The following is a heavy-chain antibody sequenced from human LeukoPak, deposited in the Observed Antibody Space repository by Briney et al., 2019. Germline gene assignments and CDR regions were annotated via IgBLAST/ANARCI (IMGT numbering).Heavy chain of an antibody. J-gene: IGHJ4*02. V-gene: IGHV1-46*01. D-gene: IGHD5-24*01. CDR2: INPNGGST. CDR3: GRVDMATTKDY. Sequence: ASVKVSCKASGYTFTSYYMHWVRQAPGQGLEWMGIINPNGGSTSYAQKFQGRVTMTRDTSTSTVYMDLRSLSSDDTAVYYCGRVDMATTKDYWGQGTLVTVSS. CDR1: GYTFTSYY.